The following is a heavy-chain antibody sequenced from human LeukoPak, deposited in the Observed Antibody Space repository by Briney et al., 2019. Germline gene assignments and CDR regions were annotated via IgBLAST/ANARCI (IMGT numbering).Heavy chain of an antibody. CDR1: GFTLSHFG. D-gene: IGHD3-16*01. CDR2: IHLNGSNK. CDR3: VRGDSVDY. Sequence: GGSLRLSCVISGFTLSHFGIHWVRQAPGKGLDWVAFIHLNGSNKNYADSVKGRFTVSRDSSKNTVYLQMSSLRGDDTAMYYCVRGDSVDYWGQGTLVAVSA. J-gene: IGHJ4*02. V-gene: IGHV3-30*02.